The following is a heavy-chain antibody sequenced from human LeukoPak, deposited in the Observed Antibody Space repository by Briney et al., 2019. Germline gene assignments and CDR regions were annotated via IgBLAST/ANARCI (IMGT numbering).Heavy chain of an antibody. V-gene: IGHV3-33*01. Sequence: GGSLRLSCAASGFTFSSFDMHWVRQALGNGLEWVAAIWSDGRSLYYADSVKGRFTISRDNSKNTLYLQMNSLRAEDTAVYYCVRELPPVVSYYFDYWGQGTLVTVSS. D-gene: IGHD2-15*01. CDR3: VRELPPVVSYYFDY. J-gene: IGHJ4*02. CDR1: GFTFSSFD. CDR2: IWSDGRSL.